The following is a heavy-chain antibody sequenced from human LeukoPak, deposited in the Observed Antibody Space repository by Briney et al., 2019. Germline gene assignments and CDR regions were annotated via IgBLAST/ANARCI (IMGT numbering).Heavy chain of an antibody. CDR1: GFTFSSYA. J-gene: IGHJ4*02. V-gene: IGHV3-30-3*01. CDR2: ISYDGSNK. D-gene: IGHD3-10*01. CDR3: ASLLWFGELGDDY. Sequence: TGGSLRLSCAASGFTFSSYAMHWVRQAPGKGLEWVAVISYDGSNKYYADSVKGRFTISRGNSKNTLCLQMNSLRAEDTAVYYCASLLWFGELGDDYWGQGTLVTVSS.